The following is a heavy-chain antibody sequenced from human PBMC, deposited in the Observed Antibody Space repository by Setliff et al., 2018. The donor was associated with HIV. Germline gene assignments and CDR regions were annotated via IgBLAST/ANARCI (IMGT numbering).Heavy chain of an antibody. CDR3: ECYNSDDGYFDN. J-gene: IGHJ4*02. CDR2: IHTSGDS. D-gene: IGHD2-8*01. Sequence: SETLSLTCTVSGGSISGFYWSWIRQSAGKGLEWIGRIHTSGDSDFNPSLKSRVTMSVDTSKNQISLKVNSVTAADTALYFCECYNSDDGYFDNWGQGAPVTVSS. CDR1: GGSISGFY. V-gene: IGHV4-4*07.